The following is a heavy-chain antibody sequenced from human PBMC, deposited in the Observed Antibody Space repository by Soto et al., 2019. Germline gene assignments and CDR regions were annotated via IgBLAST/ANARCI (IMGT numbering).Heavy chain of an antibody. CDR2: IWYDGSNK. D-gene: IGHD3-10*01. J-gene: IGHJ5*02. CDR1: GFTFRSYA. V-gene: IGHV3-33*01. Sequence: QVQLVESGGGVVQPGRSLRLSCVASGFTFRSYAMHWVRQAPGKGPEWVGVIWYDGSNKYYGDSVKGRFTISRDNSKNMLYLQMNSLRAEDTAVYFCARASSNWFDPWGQGTLVTVSS. CDR3: ARASSNWFDP.